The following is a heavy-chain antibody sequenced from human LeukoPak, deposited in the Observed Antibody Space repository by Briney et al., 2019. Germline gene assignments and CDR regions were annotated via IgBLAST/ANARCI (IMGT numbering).Heavy chain of an antibody. J-gene: IGHJ6*03. V-gene: IGHV3-7*01. D-gene: IGHD4-11*01. CDR3: ARDRVTTSSWPRVEYYYMDV. CDR1: GFTLSSYW. CDR2: IKQDGSEK. Sequence: RPGGSLRLSCAASGFTLSSYWMSWVRQAPGKGLEWVANIKQDGSEKYYVDSVKGRFTISRDNARNSLYLQMNSLRAEDTAVYYCARDRVTTSSWPRVEYYYMDVWGKGTTVTISS.